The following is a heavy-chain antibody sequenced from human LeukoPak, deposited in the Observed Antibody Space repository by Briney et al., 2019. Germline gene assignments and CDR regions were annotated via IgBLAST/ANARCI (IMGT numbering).Heavy chain of an antibody. Sequence: SETLSLTCAVYGGSFSGYYWSWIRQPPGKGLEWIGEINHSGSTNYNPSLKSRVTISVDTSKNQFSLKLSSVTAADTAVYYCARALRIRYYYYYMDVWGKGTTVTVSS. D-gene: IGHD2/OR15-2a*01. CDR2: INHSGST. CDR1: GGSFSGYY. V-gene: IGHV4-34*01. CDR3: ARALRIRYYYYYMDV. J-gene: IGHJ6*03.